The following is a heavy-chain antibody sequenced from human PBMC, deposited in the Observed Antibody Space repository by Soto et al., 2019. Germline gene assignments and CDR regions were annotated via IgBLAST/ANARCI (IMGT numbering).Heavy chain of an antibody. J-gene: IGHJ4*02. V-gene: IGHV3-21*01. Sequence: EVQLVESGGGLVKPGGSLRLSCAASGFTFSSYSMNWVRQAPGKGLEWVTSISSSSSYIYYADSVKGRFTISRDNAKNSLYLQMNSLRAEDTAVYYCARDRSLGAFDYWGQGTLVTVSS. CDR2: ISSSSSYI. CDR3: ARDRSLGAFDY. CDR1: GFTFSSYS.